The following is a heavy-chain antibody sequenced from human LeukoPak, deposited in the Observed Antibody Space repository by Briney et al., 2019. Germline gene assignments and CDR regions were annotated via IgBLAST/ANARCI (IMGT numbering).Heavy chain of an antibody. Sequence: SETLSLTCTVSGASVSSNRFYWGWLRQPPGKCLDWIGSMYYSGGTYYNPSLKSRVTISADTYKNQVSLKLSSVTAADTAVYYCARDPDYYDDSGYTWGRGTLVTVSS. D-gene: IGHD3-22*01. CDR2: MYYSGGT. CDR1: GASVSSNRFY. V-gene: IGHV4-39*07. CDR3: ARDPDYYDDSGYT. J-gene: IGHJ5*02.